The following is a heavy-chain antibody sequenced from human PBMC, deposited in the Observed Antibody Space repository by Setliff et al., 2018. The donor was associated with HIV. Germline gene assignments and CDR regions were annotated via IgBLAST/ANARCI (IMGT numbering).Heavy chain of an antibody. CDR3: ARGALLAVFDFDH. CDR1: GYTFTTYS. V-gene: IGHV1-3*01. D-gene: IGHD3-10*01. J-gene: IGHJ4*01. CDR2: TNVGKGDT. Sequence: ASVKVSCKTSGYTFTTYSIHWVRQAPGQSLEWMGWTNVGKGDTKYSQELQGRLTLTTDTFANTAYMELSSLSSDDTAVYFCARGALLAVFDFDHWGQGTQVTVSS.